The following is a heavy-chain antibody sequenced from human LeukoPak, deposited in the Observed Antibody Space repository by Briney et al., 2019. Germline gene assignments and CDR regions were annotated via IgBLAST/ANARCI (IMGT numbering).Heavy chain of an antibody. J-gene: IGHJ4*02. CDR3: ATGIQLWPTFDY. CDR1: GYTLTELS. V-gene: IGHV1-24*01. D-gene: IGHD5-18*01. Sequence: GASVKVSCKVAGYTLTELSMHWERQAPGKGLEWMGGFDPEDGETIYAQKFQGRVTMTEDTSTDTAYMELSSLRSEDTAVYYCATGIQLWPTFDYWGQGTLVTVSS. CDR2: FDPEDGET.